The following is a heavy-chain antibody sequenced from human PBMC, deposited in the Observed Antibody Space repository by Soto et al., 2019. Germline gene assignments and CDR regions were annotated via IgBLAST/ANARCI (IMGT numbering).Heavy chain of an antibody. CDR3: ARASGSSYWFDP. D-gene: IGHD1-26*01. J-gene: IGHJ5*02. V-gene: IGHV1-18*01. CDR1: GGTFSSYA. Sequence: ASVKVSCKASGGTFSSYAISWVRQAPGQGLEWMGWIIAYYGNTNYAQKHQGRVTMTTDTSTSTAYMELRSLRTDDTAVYYCARASGSSYWFDPWGQGTLVTVSS. CDR2: IIAYYGNT.